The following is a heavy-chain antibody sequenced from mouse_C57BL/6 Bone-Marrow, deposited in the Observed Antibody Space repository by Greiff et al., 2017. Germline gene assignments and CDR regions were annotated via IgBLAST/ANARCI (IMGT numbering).Heavy chain of an antibody. D-gene: IGHD2-3*01. CDR3: VKKGTLSRDGYYFWYFDV. Sequence: VQLQESGPGLVAPSQSLSITCTVSGFSLTSYGVSWVRQPPGKGLEWLGVIWGDGSTNYHSALISRLSISKDKSESHVFLKLTSLHTDDTATSYCVKKGTLSRDGYYFWYFDVWGTGTTVTVSS. J-gene: IGHJ1*03. CDR1: GFSLTSYG. CDR2: IWGDGST. V-gene: IGHV2-3*01.